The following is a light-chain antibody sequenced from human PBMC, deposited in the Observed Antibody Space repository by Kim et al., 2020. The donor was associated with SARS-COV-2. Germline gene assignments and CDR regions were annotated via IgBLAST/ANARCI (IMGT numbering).Light chain of an antibody. V-gene: IGLV3-19*01. Sequence: ALGKTVRITCQGDSLRSYYATWYQQKPGQAPIVVIYGKNNRPSGIPDRFSGSSSGDTASLTITGTQAGDEADYYCNSRGSNDNVLFGGGTKLTVL. J-gene: IGLJ2*01. CDR1: SLRSYY. CDR3: NSRGSNDNVL. CDR2: GKN.